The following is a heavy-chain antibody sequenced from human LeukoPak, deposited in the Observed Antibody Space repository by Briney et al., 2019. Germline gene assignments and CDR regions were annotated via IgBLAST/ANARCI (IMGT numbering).Heavy chain of an antibody. V-gene: IGHV4-59*01. Sequence: SETLSLTCTVSGGSISNYYWSWIRQPPGKGLEWIGYIYYSGSTNYNPSLKSRVTISLDTSKNQFSLKLSSVTAADTAVYYCARGWYYYDSSGYYLWFDPWGQGTLVTVSS. D-gene: IGHD3-22*01. J-gene: IGHJ5*02. CDR2: IYYSGST. CDR1: GGSISNYY. CDR3: ARGWYYYDSSGYYLWFDP.